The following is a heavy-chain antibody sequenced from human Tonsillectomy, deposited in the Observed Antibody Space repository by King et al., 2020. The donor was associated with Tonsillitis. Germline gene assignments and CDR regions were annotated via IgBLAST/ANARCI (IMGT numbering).Heavy chain of an antibody. V-gene: IGHV3-30-3*01. D-gene: IGHD3-16*01. Sequence: VQLVESGGGVVQPGRSLRLSCAASGFTFSSYAMHWVRQAPGKGLEWVAVISYDGSNKYYADSVKGRFTISRDNSKNTLYLQMNSLRAEDTAVYYCARGVWGGDYYFDYWGQGTLVTVSS. CDR3: ARGVWGGDYYFDY. CDR2: ISYDGSNK. J-gene: IGHJ4*02. CDR1: GFTFSSYA.